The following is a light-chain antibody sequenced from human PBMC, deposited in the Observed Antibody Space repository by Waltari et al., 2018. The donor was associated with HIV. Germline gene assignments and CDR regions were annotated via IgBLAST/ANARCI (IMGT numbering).Light chain of an antibody. Sequence: DIVMTQSPLSLPVTPGEPASISCRSSQSLLHSNGYNYLDWYLQKPGQSHQLLIYLGSSRASGVPDRFSGSGSGTDFTLKIGRVEAEDVGVYDCMQALQTPYTFGEGTKLEIK. CDR1: QSLLHSNGYNY. CDR2: LGS. CDR3: MQALQTPYT. V-gene: IGKV2-28*01. J-gene: IGKJ2*01.